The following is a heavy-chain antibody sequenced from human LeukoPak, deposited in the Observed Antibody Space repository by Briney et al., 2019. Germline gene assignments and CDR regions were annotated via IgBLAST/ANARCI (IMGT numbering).Heavy chain of an antibody. D-gene: IGHD2-2*01. V-gene: IGHV3-23*01. CDR1: GFTFSSYA. CDR3: ARGDAYALNY. CDR2: ISGSGGST. J-gene: IGHJ4*02. Sequence: GGSLRLSCAASGFTFSSYAMSWVRQAPGKGLEWVSAISGSGGSTYYADSVKGRFTITRDNAKNTLYLQMNSLRAEDTAVYYCARGDAYALNYWGQGTLVTVSS.